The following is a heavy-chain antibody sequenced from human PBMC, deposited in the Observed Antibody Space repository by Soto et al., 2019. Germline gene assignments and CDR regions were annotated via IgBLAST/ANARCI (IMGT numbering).Heavy chain of an antibody. CDR3: ARLHDYGGKGHAFDI. J-gene: IGHJ3*02. Sequence: QVQLVQSGAEVKKPGASVKVSCKASGYTFTSYYMHWVRQAPGQGLEWMGIINPSGGSTSYAQKFQGRVTMSRDTSTSTVYMELSSLRSEDTAVYYCARLHDYGGKGHAFDIWGQGTMVTVSS. D-gene: IGHD4-17*01. CDR1: GYTFTSYY. V-gene: IGHV1-46*01. CDR2: INPSGGST.